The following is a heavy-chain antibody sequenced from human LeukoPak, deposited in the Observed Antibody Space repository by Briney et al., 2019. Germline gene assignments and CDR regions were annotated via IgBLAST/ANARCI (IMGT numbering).Heavy chain of an antibody. V-gene: IGHV3-43*02. CDR1: GFIFDDYA. Sequence: GGSLRLSCAAPGFIFDDYAIHWVRHAPGKGLEWVSLISGDGGSTFYADSVKGRFTISRDNSKNSLYLQMSSLRSEDTALYYCARESERSGWYDYWGQGTLVTVSS. J-gene: IGHJ4*02. CDR2: ISGDGGST. CDR3: ARESERSGWYDY. D-gene: IGHD6-19*01.